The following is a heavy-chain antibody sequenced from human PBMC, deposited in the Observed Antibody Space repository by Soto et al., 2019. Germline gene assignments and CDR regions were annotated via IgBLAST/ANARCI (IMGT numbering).Heavy chain of an antibody. Sequence: EVQLLESGGGLVQPGGSLRLSCAACGFTFSSFVMNWFRQAPGKGLEWVSTISPGADVSHYTDSVKGRFTISRDNSRRTLHLQMDSLRVEDAAVYFCVRSAITATTKWGAFDVWGQGTAVTVSS. CDR2: ISPGADVS. V-gene: IGHV3-23*01. CDR3: VRSAITATTKWGAFDV. D-gene: IGHD1-20*01. CDR1: GFTFSSFV. J-gene: IGHJ3*01.